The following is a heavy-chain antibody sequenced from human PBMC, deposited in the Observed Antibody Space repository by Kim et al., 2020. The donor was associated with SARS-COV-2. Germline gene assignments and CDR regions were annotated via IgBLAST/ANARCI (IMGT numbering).Heavy chain of an antibody. Sequence: DSVKGRFTSSRDNSKNTLYLQMNSLRAEDTAVYYCAKHIVTDTTYCGMDVWGQGTTVTVSS. J-gene: IGHJ6*02. D-gene: IGHD5-12*01. V-gene: IGHV3-23*01. CDR3: AKHIVTDTTYCGMDV.